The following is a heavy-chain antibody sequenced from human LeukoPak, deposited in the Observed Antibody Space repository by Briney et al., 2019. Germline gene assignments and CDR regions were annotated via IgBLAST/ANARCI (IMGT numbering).Heavy chain of an antibody. CDR3: ARGRRTKDSSGYYYVSFDY. D-gene: IGHD3-22*01. CDR1: GCTFTSYD. V-gene: IGHV1-8*01. Sequence: ASVKVSCKAPGCTFTSYDINWVRQATGQGLEWMGWMNPNSGNTGYAQKFQGRVTMTRNTSISTAYMELSSLRSEDTAVYYCARGRRTKDSSGYYYVSFDYWGQGTLVTVSS. J-gene: IGHJ4*02. CDR2: MNPNSGNT.